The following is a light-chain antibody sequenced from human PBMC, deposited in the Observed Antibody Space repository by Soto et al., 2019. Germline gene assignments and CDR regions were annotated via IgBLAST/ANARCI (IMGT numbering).Light chain of an antibody. CDR3: QQSYSTPWT. CDR2: ATS. Sequence: DIPMTQSPSSLSASIGDRVTITCRASQSISTYFNWYQQKPGKAPKLLIYATSSLQGGVPSRFSGSGSGTDFTLTISSLQPEDFATYYCQQSYSTPWTFGQGTKVEVK. V-gene: IGKV1-39*01. J-gene: IGKJ1*01. CDR1: QSISTY.